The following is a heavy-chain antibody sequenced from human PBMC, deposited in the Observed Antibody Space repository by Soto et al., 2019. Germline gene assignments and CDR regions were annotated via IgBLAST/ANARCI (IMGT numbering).Heavy chain of an antibody. V-gene: IGHV1-8*01. D-gene: IGHD5-18*01. CDR3: ARLGDTAMATGDSPNWFHP. CDR2: MNPNSGNT. J-gene: IGHJ5*02. CDR1: GYTFTSYD. Sequence: ASVKVSCKASGYTFTSYDINWVRQATGQGLEWMGWMNPNSGNTGYAQKFQGRVTMTRNTSISTAYMELSSLRSEDTAVYYCARLGDTAMATGDSPNWFHPWGQGPLLTVSS.